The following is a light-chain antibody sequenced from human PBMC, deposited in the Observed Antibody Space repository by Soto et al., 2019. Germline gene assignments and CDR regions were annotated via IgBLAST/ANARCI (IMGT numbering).Light chain of an antibody. V-gene: IGKV3-11*01. CDR2: DAS. CDR1: QGVSNY. Sequence: EIVLTQSPATLSLSPGDRATLSCRASQGVSNYLAWYQQKPGQAPRLLIYDASNRATGIPARFSGSGSGTDFTLTISSLEPEDFAVYYCQHRRDFGQGTRLEI. CDR3: QHRRD. J-gene: IGKJ5*01.